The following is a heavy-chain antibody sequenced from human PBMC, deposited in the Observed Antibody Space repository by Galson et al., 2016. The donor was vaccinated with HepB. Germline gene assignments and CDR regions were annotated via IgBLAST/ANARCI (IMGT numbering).Heavy chain of an antibody. V-gene: IGHV1-2*06. J-gene: IGHJ4*02. Sequence: SVKVSCKVSGYTFNGYYMHWVRQAPGQGLEWMGRINPNSGDTNYAQKFQGRVSMTRDSSISTAHMELTRLRSDDTAVYYCVRGKYYYDSSGYFAYWGQGTLVTISS. CDR1: GYTFNGYY. D-gene: IGHD3-22*01. CDR3: VRGKYYYDSSGYFAY. CDR2: INPNSGDT.